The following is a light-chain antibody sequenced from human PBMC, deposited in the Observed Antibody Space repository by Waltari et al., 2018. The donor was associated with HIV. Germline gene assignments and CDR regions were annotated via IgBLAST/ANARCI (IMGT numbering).Light chain of an antibody. CDR2: GNS. CDR1: SSNIGAGYD. Sequence: QSVLTQPPSVSGAPGQRVTISCTGSSSNIGAGYDVPWYQQLPGTTPKFLIYGNSNRPSGVPDRFSGSKSGTSASLAITGLQPEDEADYYCQSYDSSLSGLYVFGTGTKVTVL. CDR3: QSYDSSLSGLYV. J-gene: IGLJ1*01. V-gene: IGLV1-40*01.